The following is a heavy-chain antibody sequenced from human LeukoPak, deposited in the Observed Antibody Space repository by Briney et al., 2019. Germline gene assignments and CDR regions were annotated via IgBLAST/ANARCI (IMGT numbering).Heavy chain of an antibody. Sequence: PSETLSLTCTFSGGSISSYHWNWIRQTPGKGLEWIGYMYYTGVSNYNPSLKSRVAISVDSSKNQFSLKLTSVTAADTAIYYCTTIKRGDIFGYFDFWGQGALVTVSS. D-gene: IGHD5-18*01. V-gene: IGHV4-59*01. CDR2: MYYTGVS. J-gene: IGHJ4*02. CDR3: TTIKRGDIFGYFDF. CDR1: GGSISSYH.